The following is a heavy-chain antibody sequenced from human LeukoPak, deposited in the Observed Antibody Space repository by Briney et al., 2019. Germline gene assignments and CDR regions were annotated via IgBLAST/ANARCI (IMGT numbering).Heavy chain of an antibody. CDR1: GFTFTSYS. Sequence: GSLGLSCAASGFTFTSYSMSWVRQAPGKGLEWVSGTSDRGDYTYYADSVKGWFTISRDNSKNTLYLQMNSLRAEDTALYFCAKKAQYNGNYPLDYWGQGTLVTVSS. CDR2: TSDRGDYT. V-gene: IGHV3-23*01. J-gene: IGHJ4*02. CDR3: AKKAQYNGNYPLDY. D-gene: IGHD1-26*01.